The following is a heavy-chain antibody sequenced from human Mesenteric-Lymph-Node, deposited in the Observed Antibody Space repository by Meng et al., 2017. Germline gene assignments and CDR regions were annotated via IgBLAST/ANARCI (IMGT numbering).Heavy chain of an antibody. V-gene: IGHV3-48*03. CDR3: ARYRYDSSGYYSDAFDI. D-gene: IGHD3-22*01. CDR2: IGASGGNI. CDR1: GFTLSSYE. J-gene: IGHJ3*02. Sequence: GESLKISCAASGFTLSSYEMNWVRQAPGKGLEWLSYIGASGGNIKYADSVKGRFTISRDTAKNSLYLQMNSLRAEDTAVYYCARYRYDSSGYYSDAFDIWGQGTMVTVSS.